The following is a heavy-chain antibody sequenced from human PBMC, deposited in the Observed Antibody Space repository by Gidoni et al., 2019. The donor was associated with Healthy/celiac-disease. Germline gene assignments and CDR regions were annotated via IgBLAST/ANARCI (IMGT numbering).Heavy chain of an antibody. CDR2: INAGNGNT. CDR3: ARDGGFGEWKKYYYYYGMDV. V-gene: IGHV1-3*01. J-gene: IGHJ6*02. CDR1: GYTFTSYA. Sequence: QVQLVQSGAEVKKPGASVKVSCKASGYTFTSYAMHWVRQAPGQRLEWMVWINAGNGNTKYSQKFQGRVTITRDTSASTAYMELSSLRSEDTAMYYCARDGGFGEWKKYYYYYGMDVWGQGTTVTVSS. D-gene: IGHD3-10*01.